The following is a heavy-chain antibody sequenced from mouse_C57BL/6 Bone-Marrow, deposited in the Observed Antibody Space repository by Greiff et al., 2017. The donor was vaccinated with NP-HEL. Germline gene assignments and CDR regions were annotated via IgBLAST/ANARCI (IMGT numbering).Heavy chain of an antibody. CDR2: IYPRSGNT. CDR1: GYTFTSYG. J-gene: IGHJ1*03. D-gene: IGHD2-3*01. V-gene: IGHV1-81*01. CDR3: ARYFDGHYWYFDV. Sequence: VQLQQSGAELARPGASVKLSCKASGYTFTSYGISWVKQRTGQGLEWIGEIYPRSGNTYYNEKFKGKATLTADKSSSTAYIQLSSLTSEDSAVYYCARYFDGHYWYFDVWGTGTTVTVSS.